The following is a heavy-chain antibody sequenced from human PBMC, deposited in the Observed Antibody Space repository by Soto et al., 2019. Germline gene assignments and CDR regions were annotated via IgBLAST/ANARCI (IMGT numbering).Heavy chain of an antibody. V-gene: IGHV3-74*01. D-gene: IGHD4-17*01. CDR1: GFTFSSYW. CDR3: AGGLIYGDSLDY. CDR2: INSDGSST. Sequence: GGSLRLSCAASGFTFSSYWMHWVRQAPGKGLVWVSRINSDGSSTSYADSVKGRFTISRDNAKNTLCLQMNSLRAEDTAVYYCAGGLIYGDSLDYSAQGTLVTGSS. J-gene: IGHJ4*01.